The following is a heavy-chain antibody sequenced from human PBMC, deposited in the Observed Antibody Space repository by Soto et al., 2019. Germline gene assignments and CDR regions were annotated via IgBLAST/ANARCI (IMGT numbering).Heavy chain of an antibody. D-gene: IGHD2-8*02. CDR3: ARIDCTGDNCNPYYHYGMDV. V-gene: IGHV3-33*01. CDR1: GFTFHTYG. CDR2: IWYDGSIK. Sequence: PGGSLSLSCAASGFTFHTYGMHWVRQIPGKGLQWVAIIWYDGSIKYYADSVKGRFTISRDNSKNTLYLQMNSLRDEDTAVYYCARIDCTGDNCNPYYHYGMDVWGQGTTVTVSS. J-gene: IGHJ6*02.